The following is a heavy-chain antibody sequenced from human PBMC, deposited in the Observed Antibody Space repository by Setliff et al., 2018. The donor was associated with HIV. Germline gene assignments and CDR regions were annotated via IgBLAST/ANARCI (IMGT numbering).Heavy chain of an antibody. CDR3: ARDSEWGSYIFWTFDI. J-gene: IGHJ3*02. V-gene: IGHV1-18*01. CDR2: ISAYNGNT. Sequence: VASVKVSCKASGYTFTSYGISWVRQAPGRGLEWMGWISAYNGNTNYAQKLQGRVTMTTDTSTSTAYMELRSLRSDDTAVYYCARDSEWGSYIFWTFDIWGQGTMVTVSS. D-gene: IGHD1-26*01. CDR1: GYTFTSYG.